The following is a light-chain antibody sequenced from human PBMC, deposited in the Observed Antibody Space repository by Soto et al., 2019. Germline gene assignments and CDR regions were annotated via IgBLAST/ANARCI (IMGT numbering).Light chain of an antibody. V-gene: IGKV3D-20*02. Sequence: EIILTQSPDTLSLSPGERATLSCRASQTVSSNYLAWCQQRPGQAPRLLIYGASTRAAGIPDRFSGSGSGTDFTLTITRLEPEDFAVYYCQQRSNWLTFGGGTKVDIK. CDR1: QTVSSNY. CDR3: QQRSNWLT. J-gene: IGKJ4*01. CDR2: GAS.